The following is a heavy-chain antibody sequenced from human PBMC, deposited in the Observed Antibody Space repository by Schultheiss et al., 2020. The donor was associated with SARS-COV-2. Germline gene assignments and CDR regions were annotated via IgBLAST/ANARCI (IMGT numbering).Heavy chain of an antibody. J-gene: IGHJ6*02. D-gene: IGHD6-19*01. V-gene: IGHV3-71*01. CDR2: IRSKAYGGTT. CDR3: ARDRIAVAGIFGGYYYYGMDV. Sequence: GGSLRLSCVTSGFTFSSYWMSWVRQAPGKGLEWVGFIRSKAYGGTTEYAASVKGRFTISRDDSKNTLYLQMNSLRAEDTAVYYCARDRIAVAGIFGGYYYYGMDVWGQGTTVTVSS. CDR1: GFTFSSYW.